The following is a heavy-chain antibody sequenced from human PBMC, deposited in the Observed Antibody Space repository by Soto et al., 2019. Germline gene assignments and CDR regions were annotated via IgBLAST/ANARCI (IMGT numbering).Heavy chain of an antibody. CDR1: GGSISSSNW. CDR3: ARGAVTTVTTEGSCFDY. Sequence: QVQLQESGPGLVKPSGTLSLTCAVSGGSISSSNWWSWVRQPPGKGLEWIGEIYHSGSTNYNPSLKRRGTISVDKSKNQFSLKLSSVTAADTAVYYCARGAVTTVTTEGSCFDYWGQGTLVTVSS. D-gene: IGHD4-17*01. J-gene: IGHJ4*02. CDR2: IYHSGST. V-gene: IGHV4-4*02.